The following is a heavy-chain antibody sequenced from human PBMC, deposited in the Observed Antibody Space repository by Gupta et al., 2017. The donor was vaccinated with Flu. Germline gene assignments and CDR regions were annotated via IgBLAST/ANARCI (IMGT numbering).Heavy chain of an antibody. V-gene: IGHV3-9*01. D-gene: IGHD3-10*01. CDR3: AKDRWFGELLEIDY. J-gene: IGHJ4*02. Sequence: EVQLVESGGGLVQPGRSLRLSCAASGFTFDDYAMPWVRQAPGKGLEWVSGISWNSGSIGYADSVKGRFTISRDNAKNSLYLQMNSLRAEDTALYYCAKDRWFGELLEIDYWGQGTLVTVSS. CDR1: GFTFDDYA. CDR2: ISWNSGSI.